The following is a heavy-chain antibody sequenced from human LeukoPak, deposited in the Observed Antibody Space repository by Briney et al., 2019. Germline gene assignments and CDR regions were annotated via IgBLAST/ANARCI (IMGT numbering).Heavy chain of an antibody. Sequence: PGGSLRLSCAASGFTFSSYWMHWVRQAPGKWLVWVSRINTDETITTYADSVKGRFTISRDNAKNTLYLQMNSLRAEDTAVYYCARATYYYDSSGYRAVYYFDYWGQGTLVTVSS. J-gene: IGHJ4*02. CDR3: ARATYYYDSSGYRAVYYFDY. CDR1: GFTFSSYW. CDR2: INTDETIT. V-gene: IGHV3-74*01. D-gene: IGHD3-22*01.